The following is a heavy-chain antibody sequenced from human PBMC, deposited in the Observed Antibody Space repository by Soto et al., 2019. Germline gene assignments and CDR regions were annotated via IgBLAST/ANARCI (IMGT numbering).Heavy chain of an antibody. CDR3: ARGPSPSIVVVPARYYYYYMDV. Sequence: EASVKVSCKASGGTFSSYTISWVRQAPGQGLEWMGRIIPILGIANYAQKFQGRVTITADKSTSTAYMELSSLRSEDTAVYYCARGPSPSIVVVPARYYYYYMDVWGKGTTVTVS. D-gene: IGHD2-2*01. CDR1: GGTFSSYT. V-gene: IGHV1-69*02. J-gene: IGHJ6*03. CDR2: IIPILGIA.